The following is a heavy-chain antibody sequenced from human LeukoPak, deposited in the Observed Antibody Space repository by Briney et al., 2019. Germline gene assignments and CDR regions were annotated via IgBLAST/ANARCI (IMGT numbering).Heavy chain of an antibody. Sequence: SGPTLVNPTQTLTLTCTFSGFSLTTFGVGVGWIRQPPGKALEWLAPIYWDDDKRFGPSLKSRLTITKDTSKNQVVLTMTNMDPMDTATYYCARAYVGTRPVRGVRSRTFDYWGQGTLVTVSS. D-gene: IGHD3-10*01. CDR3: ARAYVGTRPVRGVRSRTFDY. CDR2: IYWDDDK. CDR1: GFSLTTFGVG. J-gene: IGHJ4*02. V-gene: IGHV2-5*05.